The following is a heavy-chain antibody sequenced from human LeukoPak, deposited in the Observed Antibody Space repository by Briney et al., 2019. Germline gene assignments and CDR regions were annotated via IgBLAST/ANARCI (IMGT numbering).Heavy chain of an antibody. CDR1: GYTFTSYD. D-gene: IGHD2-15*01. CDR3: ARSPPLGYCSGGSCYDEYNWSDP. V-gene: IGHV1-8*01. CDR2: MNPNSGNT. Sequence: ASVKVSCKASGYTFTSYDINWVRQATGQGLEWMGCMNPNSGNTGYAQKFKGRVTMTRNNSISTAYMDLNSLRSEDTAMYYCARSPPLGYCSGGSCYDEYNWSDPWGQGTLVTVSS. J-gene: IGHJ5*02.